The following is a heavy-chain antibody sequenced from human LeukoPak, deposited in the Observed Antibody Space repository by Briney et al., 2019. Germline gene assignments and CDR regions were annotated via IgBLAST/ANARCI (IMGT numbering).Heavy chain of an antibody. Sequence: PRASVKVSCKASGYTFTGYYMHWVRQAPGQGLEWMGWISPNSGDTNYAQKFQGRVTMTRDTFISTAHMELSSLRSDDTAVYYCARDGNFDYWGQGTLVTVSS. CDR1: GYTFTGYY. J-gene: IGHJ4*02. V-gene: IGHV1-2*02. CDR3: ARDGNFDY. CDR2: ISPNSGDT. D-gene: IGHD1-26*01.